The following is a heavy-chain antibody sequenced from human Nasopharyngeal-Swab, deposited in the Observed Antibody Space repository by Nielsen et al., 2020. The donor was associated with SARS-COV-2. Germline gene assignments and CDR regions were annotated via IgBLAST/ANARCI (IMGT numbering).Heavy chain of an antibody. J-gene: IGHJ4*02. V-gene: IGHV4-30-4*08. D-gene: IGHD2-15*01. Sequence: SETLSLTCTVSGGSISSGGYYWSWIRQHPGKGLEWIGYIYYSGSTYYNPSLKSRVTISVDTSKNQFSLKLSSVTAADTAVYYCARGRVVVADFDYWGQGTLVTVSS. CDR3: ARGRVVVADFDY. CDR2: IYYSGST. CDR1: GGSISSGGYY.